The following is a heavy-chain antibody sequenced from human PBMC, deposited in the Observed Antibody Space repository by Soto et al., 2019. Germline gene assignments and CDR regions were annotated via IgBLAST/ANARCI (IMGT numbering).Heavy chain of an antibody. CDR3: AKERGLWFGELLREDYFDY. V-gene: IGHV3-23*01. J-gene: IGHJ4*02. CDR1: GFTFRSYA. Sequence: EVQLLESGGGLVQPGGSLTLSCAASGFTFRSYAMNWVRQAPGKGLEWVSTISGSGGSTYYADSVKGRFTISRDNSKNTLYLQMNSLRAEDTAVYYCAKERGLWFGELLREDYFDYWGQGTLVTVSS. CDR2: ISGSGGST. D-gene: IGHD3-10*01.